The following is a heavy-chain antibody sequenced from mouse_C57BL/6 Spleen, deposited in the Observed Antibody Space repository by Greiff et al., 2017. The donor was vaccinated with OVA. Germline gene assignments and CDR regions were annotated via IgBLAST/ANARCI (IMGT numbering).Heavy chain of an antibody. CDR1: GYAFSSSW. J-gene: IGHJ1*03. CDR2: IYPGDGDT. CDR3: ARDGYQGYFDV. V-gene: IGHV1-82*01. Sequence: QVQLKESGPELVKPGASVKISCKASGYAFSSSWMNWVKQRPGKGLEWIGRIYPGDGDTNYNGKFKGKATLTADKSSSTAYMQLSSLTSEDSAVYFCARDGYQGYFDVWGTGTTVTVSS. D-gene: IGHD2-3*01.